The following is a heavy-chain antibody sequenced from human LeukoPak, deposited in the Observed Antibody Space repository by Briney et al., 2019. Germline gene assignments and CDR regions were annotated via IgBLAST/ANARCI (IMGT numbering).Heavy chain of an antibody. Sequence: SETLSLTCTGGSISPYYWSWIRPSPGKGLEWIAQIHYTGGATYNPSLKSRVTISVDTPNNHLSLRLSSLTAAGTAVYYLTSHAQTYCYGMDVWGQGTTVTVSS. CDR1: GSISPYY. CDR2: IHYTGGA. CDR3: TSHAQTYCYGMDV. V-gene: IGHV4-59*12. J-gene: IGHJ6*02. D-gene: IGHD2-2*01.